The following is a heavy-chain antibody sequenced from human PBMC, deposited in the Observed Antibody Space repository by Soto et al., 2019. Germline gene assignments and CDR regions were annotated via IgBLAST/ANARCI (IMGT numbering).Heavy chain of an antibody. V-gene: IGHV3-11*06. CDR3: ARDRGGGSIFGGHYGMDV. CDR2: ISSSSSST. J-gene: IGHJ6*02. Sequence: QVQLLESGGGLVKPGGSLRLSCAASGFILRGFYMSWIRQVPGKGLEWLSKISSSSSSTDYADSVKGRFTISRDNAKNSLYLQMSSLRAEDTAVYYCARDRGGGSIFGGHYGMDVWGQGTTVTVSS. CDR1: GFILRGFY. D-gene: IGHD3-3*01.